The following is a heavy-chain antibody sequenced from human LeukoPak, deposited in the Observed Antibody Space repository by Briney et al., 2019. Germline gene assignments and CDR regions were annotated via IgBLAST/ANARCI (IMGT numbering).Heavy chain of an antibody. CDR1: GFTFSSYA. Sequence: PGGSLRLSCAASGFTFSSYAMSWVRHAPGKGLEWVSAISGSGGSTHLPDSVKGRFTISRDNSKNTLYLQMNSLRAEDTAVYYCAKCYDFWSGPFDYWGQGTLVTVSS. J-gene: IGHJ4*02. CDR3: AKCYDFWSGPFDY. V-gene: IGHV3-23*01. D-gene: IGHD3-3*01. CDR2: ISGSGGST.